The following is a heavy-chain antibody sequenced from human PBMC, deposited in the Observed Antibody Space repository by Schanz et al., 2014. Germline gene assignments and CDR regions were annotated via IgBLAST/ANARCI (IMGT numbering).Heavy chain of an antibody. D-gene: IGHD3-10*01. V-gene: IGHV3-48*01. Sequence: EVQLLESGGGLVQPGGSLRLSCASSGFSFTTYAMSWVRQAPGKGLEWVSSISYGTSYIYYADSVKGRFTMSRDNAKNSVFLQMNSLRAEDTAVYYCAKDGPGGSGSYSADGGMDVWGQGTTVTVSS. CDR1: GFSFTTYA. CDR3: AKDGPGGSGSYSADGGMDV. CDR2: ISYGTSYI. J-gene: IGHJ6*02.